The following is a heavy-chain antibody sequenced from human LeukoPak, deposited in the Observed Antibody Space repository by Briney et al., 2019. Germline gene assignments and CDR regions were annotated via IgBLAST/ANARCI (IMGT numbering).Heavy chain of an antibody. V-gene: IGHV3-48*04. J-gene: IGHJ5*02. Sequence: GGSLRLSCAASGFTFSSYSMNWVRQAPGKGLEWVSYISSSSSTIYYADSVKGRFTISRDNAKNSLYLQMNSLRAEDTAVYYCARDRRGVYYESSGYFSPFDPWGQGTLVTVSS. CDR3: ARDRRGVYYESSGYFSPFDP. CDR2: ISSSSSTI. CDR1: GFTFSSYS. D-gene: IGHD3-22*01.